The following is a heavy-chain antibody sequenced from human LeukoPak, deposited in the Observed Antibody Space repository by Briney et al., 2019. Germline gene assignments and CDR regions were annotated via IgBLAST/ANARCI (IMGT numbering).Heavy chain of an antibody. V-gene: IGHV3-43*02. CDR3: AKGVRSGTYYNCFDP. Sequence: PGGSLRLSCLVSGFPLDDNAFHWVRQAPGKGLEWFFLISGDGDSIYYADSVKGRFTISRDNSKNSLYLQMSSLRAEDTALYYCAKGVRSGTYYNCFDPWGQGTLVTVSS. CDR2: ISGDGDSI. D-gene: IGHD1-26*01. J-gene: IGHJ5*02. CDR1: GFPLDDNA.